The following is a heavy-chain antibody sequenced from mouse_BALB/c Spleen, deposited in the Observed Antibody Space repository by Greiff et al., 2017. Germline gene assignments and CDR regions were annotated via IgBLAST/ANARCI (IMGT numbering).Heavy chain of an antibody. V-gene: IGHV1S29*02. CDR2: IYPYNGGT. J-gene: IGHJ3*01. CDR3: ARGYYGSSWFAY. D-gene: IGHD1-1*01. Sequence: EVQLQQSGPELVKPGASVKISCKASGYTFTDYNMHWVKQSHGKSLEWIGYIYPYNGGTGYNQKFKSKATLTVDNSSSTAYMELRSLTSEDSAVYYYARGYYGSSWFAYWGQGTLVTVSA. CDR1: GYTFTDYN.